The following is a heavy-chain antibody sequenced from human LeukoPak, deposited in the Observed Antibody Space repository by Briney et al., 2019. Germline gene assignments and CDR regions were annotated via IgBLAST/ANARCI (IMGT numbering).Heavy chain of an antibody. J-gene: IGHJ5*02. CDR2: ITGAGGGT. Sequence: GGSLRLSCAASGSTLSSFGMTWVRLASGKRLEWVSSITGAGGGTLYADSVKGRVTISRDNSKNTLYLQMNSLRAEDTAVYYCAKDREYQLLPGNWFDPWGQGTLVTVSS. V-gene: IGHV3-23*01. CDR1: GSTLSSFG. D-gene: IGHD2-2*01. CDR3: AKDREYQLLPGNWFDP.